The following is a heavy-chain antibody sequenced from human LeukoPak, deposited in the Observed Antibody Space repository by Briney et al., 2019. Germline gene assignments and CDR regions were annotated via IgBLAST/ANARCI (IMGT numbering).Heavy chain of an antibody. D-gene: IGHD2-2*01. Sequence: PSETLYLTCTVSGGSISSGGYYWSWIRQHPGKGLEWIGYIYYGGSTYYNPSLKSRVTISVDTSKNQFSLKLSSVTAADTAVYYCARGAPWDIVVVPAAFFDYWGQGTLVTVSS. CDR1: GGSISSGGYY. CDR2: IYYGGST. V-gene: IGHV4-31*03. J-gene: IGHJ4*02. CDR3: ARGAPWDIVVVPAAFFDY.